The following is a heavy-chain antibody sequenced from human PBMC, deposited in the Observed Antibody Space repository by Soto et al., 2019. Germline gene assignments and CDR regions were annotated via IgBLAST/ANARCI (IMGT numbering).Heavy chain of an antibody. CDR2: ISGSGGST. CDR3: ATAPLVVVVAAYDDHDC. Sequence: GGSLRLSCAASGFTFSSYAMSWVRQAPGKGLEWVSAISGSGGSTYYADSVKGRFTISRDNSKNTLYLQMNSLRAEDTAVYYYATAPLVVVVAAYDDHDCWSQGTRVTASS. V-gene: IGHV3-23*01. D-gene: IGHD2-15*01. CDR1: GFTFSSYA. J-gene: IGHJ4*02.